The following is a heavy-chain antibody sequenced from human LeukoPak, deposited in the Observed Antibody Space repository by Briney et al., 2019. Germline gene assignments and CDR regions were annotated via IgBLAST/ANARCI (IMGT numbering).Heavy chain of an antibody. CDR2: IKQDGSEK. V-gene: IGHV3-7*03. Sequence: GGSLRLSCAASGFTFSSYWMSWVRQAPGKXLEWVANIKQDGSEKYYVDSVKGRFTISRDNAKNSLYLQMSSLRAEDTAVYFCARGQTTVTNWGQGTLVTVSS. CDR1: GFTFSSYW. D-gene: IGHD4-17*01. CDR3: ARGQTTVTN. J-gene: IGHJ4*02.